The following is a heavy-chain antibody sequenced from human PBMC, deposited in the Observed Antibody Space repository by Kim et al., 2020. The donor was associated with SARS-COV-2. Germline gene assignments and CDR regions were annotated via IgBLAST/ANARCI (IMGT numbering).Heavy chain of an antibody. CDR2: IWYDGSNK. CDR3: ARVGLRDGDYEGDY. Sequence: GGSLRLSCAASGFTFSSYGMHWVRQAPGKGLEWVAVIWYDGSNKYYADSVKGRFTISRDNSKNTLYLQMNSLRAEDTAVYYCARVGLRDGDYEGDYWGQGTLVTVSS. D-gene: IGHD4-17*01. J-gene: IGHJ4*02. CDR1: GFTFSSYG. V-gene: IGHV3-33*08.